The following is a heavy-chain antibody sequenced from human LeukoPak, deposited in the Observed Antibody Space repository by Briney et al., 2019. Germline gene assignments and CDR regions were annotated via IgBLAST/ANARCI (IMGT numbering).Heavy chain of an antibody. CDR2: ITDSGINT. CDR3: AKGTLGSCSGASCYPLDY. Sequence: GGSLRLSCAASGFTFSSYAMAWVRQAPVKGLEWVSVITDSGINTYYTDSVKGRFTISRDNSKNTLYLQMKSLRAEDTAVHYCAKGTLGSCSGASCYPLDYWGQGTLVTVSS. J-gene: IGHJ4*02. CDR1: GFTFSSYA. D-gene: IGHD2-15*01. V-gene: IGHV3-23*01.